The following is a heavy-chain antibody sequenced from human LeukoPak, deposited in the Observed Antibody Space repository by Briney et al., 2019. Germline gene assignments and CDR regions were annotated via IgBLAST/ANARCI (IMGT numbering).Heavy chain of an antibody. CDR1: GGSISSYY. V-gene: IGHV4-59*01. Sequence: NASETLSLTCTVSGGSISSYYWSWLRQPPGKGLECIGYIYYSGSTNYNPSLKSRVTISVDTSKNQFSLKLSSVTAADTAVYYCARDGGRVAGANFDYWGQGTLVTVSS. D-gene: IGHD6-19*01. CDR3: ARDGGRVAGANFDY. J-gene: IGHJ4*02. CDR2: IYYSGST.